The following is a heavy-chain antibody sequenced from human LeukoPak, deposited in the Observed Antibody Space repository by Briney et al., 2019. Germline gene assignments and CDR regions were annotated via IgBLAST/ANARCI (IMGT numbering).Heavy chain of an antibody. Sequence: SVKVSCKTSGFTFTSSAVQWVRQARGQRLEWIGWIVVGSGNTNYAQKFQERVTITRDMSTSTAYMELSSLRSEDTAVYYCAADQRGAQGPFANYWGQGTLVTVSS. D-gene: IGHD3-9*01. CDR2: IVVGSGNT. CDR3: AADQRGAQGPFANY. CDR1: GFTFTSSA. J-gene: IGHJ4*02. V-gene: IGHV1-58*01.